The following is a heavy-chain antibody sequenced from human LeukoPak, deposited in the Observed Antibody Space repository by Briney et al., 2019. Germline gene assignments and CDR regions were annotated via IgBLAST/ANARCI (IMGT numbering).Heavy chain of an antibody. CDR3: ARSWRAATNYYYYGMDV. V-gene: IGHV1-46*01. CDR2: INPSGGST. J-gene: IGHJ6*02. Sequence: ASVKVSCKASGYTFTSYYMHWVRRAPGQGLEWMGIINPSGGSTSYAQKFQGRVTMTRDTSTSTVYMELSSLRSEDTAVYYCARSWRAATNYYYYGMDVWGQGTTVTVSS. CDR1: GYTFTSYY. D-gene: IGHD2-15*01.